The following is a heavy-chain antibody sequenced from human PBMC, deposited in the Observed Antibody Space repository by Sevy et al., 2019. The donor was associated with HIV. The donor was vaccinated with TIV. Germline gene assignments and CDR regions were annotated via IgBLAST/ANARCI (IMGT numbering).Heavy chain of an antibody. Sequence: SETLSLTCTVSGGSMSSSDCFWGWVRQPPGKGLEWIGSIYYNGDTYHSPSLKSRVTVAVDTSKNQFFLTLTSVTAADTAIYYCARHGAWRFYFDFWGQGALVTVSS. CDR2: IYYNGDT. CDR1: GGSMSSSDCF. D-gene: IGHD3-16*01. J-gene: IGHJ4*02. CDR3: ARHGAWRFYFDF. V-gene: IGHV4-39*01.